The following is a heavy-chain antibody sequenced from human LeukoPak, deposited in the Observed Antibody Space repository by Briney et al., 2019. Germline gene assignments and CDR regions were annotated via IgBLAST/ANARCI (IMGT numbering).Heavy chain of an antibody. Sequence: SETLSLTCTVSGGSISSGGYYWSWIRHHPGKGLEWIGYIYYSGSTYYNPSLKSRVTISVDTSKNQFSLKLSSVTAADTAVCYCAKGRFLEFDPWGQGTLVTVSS. CDR2: IYYSGST. J-gene: IGHJ5*02. CDR3: AKGRFLEFDP. CDR1: GGSISSGGYY. D-gene: IGHD3-3*01. V-gene: IGHV4-31*03.